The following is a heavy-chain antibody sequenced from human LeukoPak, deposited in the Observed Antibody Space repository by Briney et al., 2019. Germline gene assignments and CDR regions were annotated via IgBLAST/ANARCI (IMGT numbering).Heavy chain of an antibody. D-gene: IGHD1-1*01. CDR1: GYTFTSYY. J-gene: IGHJ3*02. V-gene: IGHV1-2*02. Sequence: GASVKVTFKASGYTFTSYYMHWIRQAPGPGQGLMGWINPNSGGTNYAQKFHGRVTMTRDTAISTAYMELSRLRSDDTAVYYSARRNDVRAFDIWGQGTVLSV. CDR3: ARRNDVRAFDI. CDR2: INPNSGGT.